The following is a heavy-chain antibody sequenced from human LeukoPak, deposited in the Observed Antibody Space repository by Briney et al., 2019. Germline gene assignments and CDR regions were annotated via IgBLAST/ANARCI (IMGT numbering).Heavy chain of an antibody. D-gene: IGHD5-18*01. Sequence: PGGSLRLSCAASGFTFSNYAMSWVRQAPGKGLEGVSSISSSSSYIYYADSVKSRFTISRDNAKNSLYLQMNSLRAEDTAVYYCARVDTAMVTGTLDYWGQGTLVTVSS. V-gene: IGHV3-21*01. CDR3: ARVDTAMVTGTLDY. CDR1: GFTFSNYA. J-gene: IGHJ4*02. CDR2: ISSSSSYI.